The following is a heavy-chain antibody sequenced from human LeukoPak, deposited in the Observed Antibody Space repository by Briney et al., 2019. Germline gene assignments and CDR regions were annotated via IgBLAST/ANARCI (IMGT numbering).Heavy chain of an antibody. CDR2: ISGYNGNT. CDR1: GYTFTTYN. CDR3: ASLKNYYDSSGYLVTDAFDI. V-gene: IGHV1-18*01. J-gene: IGHJ3*02. D-gene: IGHD3-22*01. Sequence: ASVKVSCKASGYTFTTYNINWVRQAPGQGLEWMGWISGYNGNTNYAQKLQGRVTMTTDTSTSTAYMELRSLKSDDTAVYYCASLKNYYDSSGYLVTDAFDIWGQGAMVTVSS.